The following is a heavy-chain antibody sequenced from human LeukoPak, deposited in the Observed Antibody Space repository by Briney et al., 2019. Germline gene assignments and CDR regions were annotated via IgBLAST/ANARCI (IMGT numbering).Heavy chain of an antibody. CDR1: GLTFSSYE. CDR3: AELGITMIGGV. D-gene: IGHD3-10*02. V-gene: IGHV3-48*03. Sequence: GGSLRLSCAASGLTFSSYEMNWVRQAPGKGLEWVSYISSSGSTIYYAGSVKGRFTISRDNAKNSLYLQMNSLRAEDTAVYYCAELGITMIGGVWGKGTTVTISS. J-gene: IGHJ6*04. CDR2: ISSSGSTI.